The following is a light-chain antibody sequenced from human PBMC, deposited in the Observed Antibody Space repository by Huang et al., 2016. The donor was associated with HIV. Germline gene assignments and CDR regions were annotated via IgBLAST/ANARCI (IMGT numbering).Light chain of an antibody. J-gene: IGKJ3*01. CDR3: QQYYFSPRT. V-gene: IGKV4-1*01. Sequence: DVVLSQSPAYLPVSLGARATVNCRSSQSIFYNSNGQNYLAWYQQKAGQPPKLLVDWAATRAPGVPDRFSGTGSGTDFTLTINNLQAEDAAVYYCQQYYFSPRTFGPGTKVDI. CDR2: WAA. CDR1: QSIFYNSNGQNY.